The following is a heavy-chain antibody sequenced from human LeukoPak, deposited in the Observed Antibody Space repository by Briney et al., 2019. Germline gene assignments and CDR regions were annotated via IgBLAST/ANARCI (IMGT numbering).Heavy chain of an antibody. CDR1: GGSISSGGYY. D-gene: IGHD6-13*01. CDR3: ASTPAAAGLYYYYYMDV. V-gene: IGHV4-30-2*01. J-gene: IGHJ6*03. CDR2: IYHSGST. Sequence: SQTLSLTCTVSGGSISSGGYYWSWIRQPPGKSLEWIGYIYHSGSTYYNPSLKSRVTISVDRSKNQFSLKLSSVTAADTAVYYCASTPAAAGLYYYYYMDVWGKGTTVTVSS.